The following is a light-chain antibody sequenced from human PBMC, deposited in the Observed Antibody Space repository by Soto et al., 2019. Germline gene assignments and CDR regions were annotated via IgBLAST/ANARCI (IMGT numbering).Light chain of an antibody. V-gene: IGKV3-20*01. CDR3: QHYVSSPWT. Sequence: IVLKTSPGTLSLYPGESATLSCSASQIVRNTFVACHEQKPRQAPRLIIYGASRRATDIPDSFSGTWSGTDSTLTISRLEPEDFAVYYCQHYVSSPWTFGQGTKVDIK. CDR1: QIVRNTF. CDR2: GAS. J-gene: IGKJ1*01.